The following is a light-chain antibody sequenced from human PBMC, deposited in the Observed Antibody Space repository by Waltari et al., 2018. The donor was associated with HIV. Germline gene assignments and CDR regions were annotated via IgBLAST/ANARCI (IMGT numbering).Light chain of an antibody. CDR1: QSISSW. CDR3: QQYNSCPLT. J-gene: IGKJ4*01. Sequence: DIQMTQSPSTLSASVGDRVTITCRASQSISSWLAWYQQKPGKAPKLLIYKASSLESGVPSRFSGSGAGTEFTLTISSLQPDDFATYYCQQYNSCPLTFGGGTKVEIK. V-gene: IGKV1-5*03. CDR2: KAS.